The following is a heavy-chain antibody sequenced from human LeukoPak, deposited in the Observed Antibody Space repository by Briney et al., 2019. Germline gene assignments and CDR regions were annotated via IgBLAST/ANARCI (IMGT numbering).Heavy chain of an antibody. CDR1: GFTFSSYA. D-gene: IGHD1-26*01. CDR2: ISGSGAST. CDR3: AKERGRRSYYVDYYYYMDA. J-gene: IGHJ6*03. V-gene: IGHV3-23*01. Sequence: PGGSLRLSCAASGFTFSSYAMSWVRQAPGKGLEWVSAISGSGASTYYADSVKGRFTVCRDNSKNTLYLQMNSLRAEDTAVYYCAKERGRRSYYVDYYYYMDAWGKGTTVTVSS.